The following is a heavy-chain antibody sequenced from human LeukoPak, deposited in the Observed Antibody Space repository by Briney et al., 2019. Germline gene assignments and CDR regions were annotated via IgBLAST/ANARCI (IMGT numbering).Heavy chain of an antibody. V-gene: IGHV3-33*06. CDR3: AKDRPNYYDSSGHYYRRDGDY. J-gene: IGHJ4*02. CDR2: IWYDGSNK. Sequence: GGSLRLSCVVSGFTFSSYGMHWVRQAPGKGLEWVTVIWYDGSNKYYGDSVKGRFTISRDNSKNTLYLQMNSLRAEDTAIYYCAKDRPNYYDSSGHYYRRDGDYWGQGTLVTVSS. CDR1: GFTFSSYG. D-gene: IGHD3-22*01.